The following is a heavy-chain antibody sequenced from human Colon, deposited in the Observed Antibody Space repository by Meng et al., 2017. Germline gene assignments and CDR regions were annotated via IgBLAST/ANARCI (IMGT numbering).Heavy chain of an antibody. J-gene: IGHJ4*02. CDR1: GYTFTGYY. Sequence: QVQAVQSGAEVKQPGASVKVSCKASGYTFTGYYMHWVRQAPGQGLEWMGWINPNSGGTNYAQKFQGRVTMTRDTSISTAYMELSRLRSDDTAIYYCARGSLASVAGTSVFDYWGQGTLVTVSS. CDR2: INPNSGGT. CDR3: ARGSLASVAGTSVFDY. D-gene: IGHD6-19*01. V-gene: IGHV1-2*02.